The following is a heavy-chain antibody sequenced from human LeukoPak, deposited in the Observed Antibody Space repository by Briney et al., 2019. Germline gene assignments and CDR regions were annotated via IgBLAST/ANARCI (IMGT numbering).Heavy chain of an antibody. D-gene: IGHD3-22*01. CDR3: AIMYDSSGYYFFY. Sequence: SETLSLTCIASGASISNSSYYWGWIRQPPGKGLEWIGSIYYSGSTYYNPSLKSRVTISVDTSKNQFSLKLSSVTAADTAVYYCAIMYDSSGYYFFYWGQGTLVTVSS. CDR2: IYYSGST. J-gene: IGHJ4*02. CDR1: GASISNSSYY. V-gene: IGHV4-39*07.